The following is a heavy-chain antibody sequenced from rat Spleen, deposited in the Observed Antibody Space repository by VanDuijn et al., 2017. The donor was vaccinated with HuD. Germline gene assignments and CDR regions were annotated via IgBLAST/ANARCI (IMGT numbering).Heavy chain of an antibody. CDR1: GFTFSDYA. J-gene: IGHJ1*01. Sequence: EVQLVESGGGLVQPGRSLKLSCAASGFTFSDYAMAWVRQAPKKGLEWVATIIYDGSSTYYRDSVKGRFTISRDNAKSTLYLQMDSLRSEDTATYYCTRLYTTDYYWYFDFWGPGTMVTVSS. CDR3: TRLYTTDYYWYFDF. V-gene: IGHV5-17*01. D-gene: IGHD1-6*01. CDR2: IIYDGSST.